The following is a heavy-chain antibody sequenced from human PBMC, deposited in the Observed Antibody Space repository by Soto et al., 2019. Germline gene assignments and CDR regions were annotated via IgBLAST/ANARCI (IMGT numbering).Heavy chain of an antibody. CDR2: ISQDGGHK. J-gene: IGHJ4*02. CDR3: ARGLVETIYRYGGY. CDR1: GSTLSRYA. Sequence: QVQLVESGGGVVQPGRSLRLSCAASGSTLSRYAMHWVRQAPGKGLEWVAVISQDGGHKYYADSVKGRFTISRDNAKNMLNLQFNSLRDEDMAVYYCARGLVETIYRYGGYWGQGALVTVSS. V-gene: IGHV3-30*04. D-gene: IGHD5-12*01.